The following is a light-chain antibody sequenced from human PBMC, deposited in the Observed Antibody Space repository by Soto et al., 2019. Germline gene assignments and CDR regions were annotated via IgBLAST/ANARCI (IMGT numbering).Light chain of an antibody. J-gene: IGKJ5*01. Sequence: DIQLTQSPSFLSASVGDRVTITCRPSQGMSSYLAWYQQKPGKAPKLLIYAASTLQSGVPSRFSGSGSGAEFTLTISSLQPEDFATYYCQQLNSYSITFGQGTRLEIK. V-gene: IGKV1-9*01. CDR2: AAS. CDR1: QGMSSY. CDR3: QQLNSYSIT.